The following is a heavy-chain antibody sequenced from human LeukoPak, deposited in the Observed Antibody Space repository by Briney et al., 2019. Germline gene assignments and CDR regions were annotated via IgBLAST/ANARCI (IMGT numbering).Heavy chain of an antibody. CDR1: GGSASSGSYY. J-gene: IGHJ6*04. CDR3: VSDGCSGGSCYDGMDV. D-gene: IGHD2-15*01. Sequence: SETLSLTCTVSGGSASSGSYYWSWIRQPPGKGLEWIGYIYFSGSTNYNPSLKSRVTLSVDTSKNQFCLKVSSVTAADTAVYVCVSDGCSGGSCYDGMDVWGKGTTVTVSS. V-gene: IGHV4-61*01. CDR2: IYFSGST.